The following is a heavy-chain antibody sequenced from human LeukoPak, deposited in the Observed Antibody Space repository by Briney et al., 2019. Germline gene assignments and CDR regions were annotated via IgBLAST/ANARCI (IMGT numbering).Heavy chain of an antibody. D-gene: IGHD6-6*01. V-gene: IGHV4-39*02. CDR1: GVSISRSYY. CDR2: IYDSGSS. CDR3: ARGSTQYSSSFYFDY. J-gene: IGHJ4*02. Sequence: PSETLSLTCSVSGVSISRSYYWGWIRQPPGKGLEWIGSIYDSGSSYNNPSLKSRVTISGDTSKNQFSLKLNSVTAADTAVYYCARGSTQYSSSFYFDYWGQGTLVTVSS.